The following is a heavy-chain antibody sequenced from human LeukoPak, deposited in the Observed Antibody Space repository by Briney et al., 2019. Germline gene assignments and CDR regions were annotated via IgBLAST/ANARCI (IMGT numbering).Heavy chain of an antibody. V-gene: IGHV3-30-3*01. Sequence: GGSLRLSCAASGFTFSSYAMHWVRQAPGKGLEWVAVISYDGSNKYYADSVKGRFTISRDNSKNTLYLQMNSLRAEDTAVYYCARGYYYDSSGPIDYWGQGTLVTVSS. J-gene: IGHJ4*02. CDR1: GFTFSSYA. D-gene: IGHD3-22*01. CDR2: ISYDGSNK. CDR3: ARGYYYDSSGPIDY.